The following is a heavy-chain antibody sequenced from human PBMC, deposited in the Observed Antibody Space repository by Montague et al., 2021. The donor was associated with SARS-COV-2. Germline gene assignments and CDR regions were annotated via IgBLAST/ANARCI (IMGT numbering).Heavy chain of an antibody. J-gene: IGHJ6*02. D-gene: IGHD2-2*01. CDR1: GGSFSGYY. V-gene: IGHV4-34*01. Sequence: SETLSLTCAVYGGSFSGYYWSWIRQPPGKGLEWIGEINHSGSTNYNPSLKSRVTISVDTSKNQFSLKLSSVTAADTAVYYCTREGYQLLWSDYYYYGVDVWGQGTMVTVSS. CDR2: INHSGST. CDR3: TREGYQLLWSDYYYYGVDV.